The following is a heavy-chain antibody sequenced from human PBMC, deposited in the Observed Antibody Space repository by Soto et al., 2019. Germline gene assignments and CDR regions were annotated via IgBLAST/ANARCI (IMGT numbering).Heavy chain of an antibody. Sequence: ASVKVSCKASGYTFTSYGISWVRQAPGQGLEWMGWISAYNGNTNYAQKLQGRVTMTTDISTSTAYMELRSLRSDDTAVYYCARDGLWFGEYHLDYWGQGTLVTVSS. J-gene: IGHJ4*02. V-gene: IGHV1-18*01. CDR1: GYTFTSYG. D-gene: IGHD3-10*01. CDR2: ISAYNGNT. CDR3: ARDGLWFGEYHLDY.